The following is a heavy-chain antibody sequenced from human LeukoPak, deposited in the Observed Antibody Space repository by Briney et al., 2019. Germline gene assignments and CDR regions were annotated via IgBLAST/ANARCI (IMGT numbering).Heavy chain of an antibody. D-gene: IGHD2/OR15-2a*01. CDR2: IYDSGNE. Sequence: PSETLSLTCTVCGGSISTSAFYCGWIRQPPGKGLELIGSIYDSGNEFYNPSLKSRVTISADTSKNQFSLKLNSVTAADTAMYYCARQISDYYYYYMDVWGEGITVTVSS. CDR3: ARQISDYYYYYMDV. J-gene: IGHJ6*03. V-gene: IGHV4-39*01. CDR1: GGSISTSAFY.